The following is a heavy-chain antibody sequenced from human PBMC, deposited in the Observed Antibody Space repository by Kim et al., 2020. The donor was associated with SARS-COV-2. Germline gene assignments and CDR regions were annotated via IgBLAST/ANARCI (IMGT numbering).Heavy chain of an antibody. J-gene: IGHJ6*02. D-gene: IGHD2-15*01. CDR1: GFTFSDYY. CDR3: ARGGCSGGSCYSTYYYYYGMDV. CDR2: ISSSSSYT. Sequence: GGSLRLSCAASGFTFSDYYMSWIRQAPGKGLEWVSYISSSSSYTNYADSVKGRFTISRDNAKNSLYLQMNSLRAEDTAVYYCARGGCSGGSCYSTYYYYYGMDVWGQGTTVTVSS. V-gene: IGHV3-11*03.